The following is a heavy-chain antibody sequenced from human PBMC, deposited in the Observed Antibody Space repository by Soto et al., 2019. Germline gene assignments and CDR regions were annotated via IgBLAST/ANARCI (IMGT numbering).Heavy chain of an antibody. J-gene: IGHJ3*02. CDR1: GFTFSSYG. Sequence: GGSLRLSCAASGFTFSSYGMHWVRQAQGKGLEWVAVIWYDGSSKYYADSVKGRFTISRDNSKNTLYLQMNSMRAEDTAVYYCARDRGLHLGEHNAFEIWGQGTMVTVSS. CDR2: IWYDGSSK. D-gene: IGHD3-16*01. CDR3: ARDRGLHLGEHNAFEI. V-gene: IGHV3-33*01.